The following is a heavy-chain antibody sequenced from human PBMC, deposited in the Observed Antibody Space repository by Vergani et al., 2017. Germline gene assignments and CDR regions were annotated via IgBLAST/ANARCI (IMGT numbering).Heavy chain of an antibody. CDR1: GYTLTELS. CDR2: FDPEDGET. CDR3: ATGGRYCSSTSCPKGDYYGMDV. J-gene: IGHJ6*02. Sequence: QVQLVPSGAEVKKPGASVKVSCKVSGYTLTELSMHWVRQAPGKGLEWMGGFDPEDGETIYAQKFQGRVTMTEDTSTDTAYMELSSLRSEDTAVYYGATGGRYCSSTSCPKGDYYGMDVWGQGTTVTVSS. D-gene: IGHD2-2*01. V-gene: IGHV1-24*01.